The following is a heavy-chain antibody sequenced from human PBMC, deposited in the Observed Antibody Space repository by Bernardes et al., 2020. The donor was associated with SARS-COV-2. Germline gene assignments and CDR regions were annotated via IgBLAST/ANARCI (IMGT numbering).Heavy chain of an antibody. CDR1: GGSISSSSYY. J-gene: IGHJ6*02. CDR3: AKGIRTCPNDVCYYYFYYGMDV. CDR2: IYYSGST. Sequence: SETLSLTCTVSGGSISSSSYYWGWIRQPPGKGLEWIGSIYYSGSTYYNPSLKSRVTISVDTSKNQFSLKLSSVTAADTAVYYCAKGIRTCPNDVCYYYFYYGMDVWGQGTTVTVSS. V-gene: IGHV4-39*01. D-gene: IGHD2-8*01.